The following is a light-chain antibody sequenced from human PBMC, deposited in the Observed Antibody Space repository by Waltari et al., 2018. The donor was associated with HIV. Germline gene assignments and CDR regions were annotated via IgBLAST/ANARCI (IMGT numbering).Light chain of an antibody. V-gene: IGLV2-14*01. CDR1: SSDVGGYNY. Sequence: QSALTQPASVSGSPGQSITISCTGTSSDVGGYNYVSWYQQHPGKAPKLMIYEVSNLPSGVSNRFFGSKSGNTASLTISGLQAEDEADYYCSSYTSSSTLNVFGTGTKVTVL. J-gene: IGLJ1*01. CDR2: EVS. CDR3: SSYTSSSTLNV.